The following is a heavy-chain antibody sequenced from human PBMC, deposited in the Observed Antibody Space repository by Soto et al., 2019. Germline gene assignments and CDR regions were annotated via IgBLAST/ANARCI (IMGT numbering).Heavy chain of an antibody. CDR1: GFTFSSYS. CDR3: ARDSGSYYDALDI. CDR2: ISSSSSYI. Sequence: GGSLRLSCAASGFTFSSYSMNWVRQAPGKGLEWVSSISSSSSYIYYADSVKGRFTISRDNAKNSLYLQMNSLRAEDTAVYYCARDSGSYYDALDIWGQGTMVTVSS. V-gene: IGHV3-21*01. J-gene: IGHJ3*02. D-gene: IGHD1-26*01.